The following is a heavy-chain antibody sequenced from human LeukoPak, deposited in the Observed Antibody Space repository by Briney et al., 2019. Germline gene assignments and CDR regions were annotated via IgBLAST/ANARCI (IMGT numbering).Heavy chain of an antibody. V-gene: IGHV4-34*01. J-gene: IGHJ4*02. CDR2: INHSGST. CDR3: ARGQTGTDDY. Sequence: PSETLSLTCAVYGGSFSGYYWSWIRQPPGKGLEWIGEINHSGSTNYNPSLKSRVTISVDTSKNQFSLKLSSVTAADTAVYYCARGQTGTDDYWGQGTLVTVSS. D-gene: IGHD1-1*01. CDR1: GGSFSGYY.